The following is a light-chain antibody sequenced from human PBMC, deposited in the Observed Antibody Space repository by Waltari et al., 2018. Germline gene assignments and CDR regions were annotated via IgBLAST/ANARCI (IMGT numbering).Light chain of an antibody. CDR3: QQYGDSST. CDR1: QNVRTRS. V-gene: IGKV3-20*01. J-gene: IGKJ1*01. CDR2: GTS. Sequence: EIVLTQSPGTLSVSPGERATLSCRASQNVRTRSLAWYQQKPGQAPRLLMHGTSTRAPGTPDRFSGSGSGTDFILTIGRLEPEDFAWYYCQQYGDSSTFGQGTKVEMK.